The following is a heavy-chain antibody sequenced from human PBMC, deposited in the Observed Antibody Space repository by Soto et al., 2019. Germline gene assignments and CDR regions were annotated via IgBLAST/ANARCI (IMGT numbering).Heavy chain of an antibody. CDR1: GYTFTSYG. CDR2: ISAYNGNT. D-gene: IGHD6-13*01. J-gene: IGHJ5*02. V-gene: IGHV1-18*01. Sequence: GASVKVSCKASGYTFTSYGISWVRQAPGQGLEWMGWISAYNGNTNYAQKLQGRVTMTTDTSTSTAYMELRSLRSDDTAVYYCARLIAAANAGPPFWFDPWGQGTLVTVSS. CDR3: ARLIAAANAGPPFWFDP.